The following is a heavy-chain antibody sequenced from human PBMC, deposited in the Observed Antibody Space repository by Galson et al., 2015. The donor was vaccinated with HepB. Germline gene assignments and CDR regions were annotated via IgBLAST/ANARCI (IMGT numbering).Heavy chain of an antibody. V-gene: IGHV3-7*01. CDR1: GFIFTNYY. J-gene: IGHJ4*02. Sequence: SPRLSCAASGFIFTNYYMSWVRQAPGKGLEWVANINQDESEKYSVDSVKGRFTISRDNSKNTLYLQMNSLRAEDTAVYYCAKPRIAAAGNYFDYWGQGTLVTVSS. CDR2: INQDESEK. D-gene: IGHD6-13*01. CDR3: AKPRIAAAGNYFDY.